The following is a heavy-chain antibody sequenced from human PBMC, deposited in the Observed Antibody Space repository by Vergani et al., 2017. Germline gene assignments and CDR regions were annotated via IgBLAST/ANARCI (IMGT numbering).Heavy chain of an antibody. CDR3: ARGAGYDFWSGYYTPRYYMDV. D-gene: IGHD3-3*01. J-gene: IGHJ6*03. Sequence: QVQLQQWGAGLLKPSETLSLTCAVSGGSFSGYYWSWIRQPQGKGLEWIGEINHSGSTNYNPSLKSRVTISVDTSKNQFSLKLSSVTAADTAVYYCARGAGYDFWSGYYTPRYYMDVWGKGTTVTVSS. V-gene: IGHV4-34*01. CDR1: GGSFSGYY. CDR2: INHSGST.